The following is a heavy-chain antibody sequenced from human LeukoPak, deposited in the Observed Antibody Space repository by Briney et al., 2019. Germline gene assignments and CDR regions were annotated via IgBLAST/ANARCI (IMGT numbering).Heavy chain of an antibody. D-gene: IGHD1-26*01. CDR1: GFTFSSYA. CDR2: ISGSDGST. V-gene: IGHV3-23*01. J-gene: IGHJ6*02. CDR3: ARDRRRRRWAHYYYYYGMDV. Sequence: GGSLRLSCAASGFTFSSYAMSWVRQAPGKGLEWVSAISGSDGSTYYADSVKGRFTISRDNSKNTLYLQMNSLRAEDTAVYYCARDRRRRRWAHYYYYYGMDVWGQGTTVTVSS.